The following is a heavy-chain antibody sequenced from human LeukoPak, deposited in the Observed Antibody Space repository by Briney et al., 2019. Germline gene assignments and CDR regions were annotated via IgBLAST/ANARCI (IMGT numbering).Heavy chain of an antibody. V-gene: IGHV1-8*01. J-gene: IGHJ4*02. CDR3: ARGEYSSSWYPFAC. D-gene: IGHD6-13*01. Sequence: ASVKVSYKTSGYTFTGYDINWVRQAPGQGLERMGWMKSNSGDTHFAQKFQGRLTMTRNTSISTAFMELSSLRSEDTAVYYCARGEYSSSWYPFACWDQGSLVTVSS. CDR1: GYTFTGYD. CDR2: MKSNSGDT.